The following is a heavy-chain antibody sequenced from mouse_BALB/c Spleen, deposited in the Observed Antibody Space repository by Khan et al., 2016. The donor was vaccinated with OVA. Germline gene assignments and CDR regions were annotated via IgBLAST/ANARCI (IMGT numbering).Heavy chain of an antibody. CDR3: ASHLTGSCAY. CDR2: IITGGDYT. CDR1: GFTFSSYC. Sequence: EVQLVESGGDLVKPGGSLKLSCAASGFTFSSYCMSWVRQTPDKRLEWVATIITGGDYTYYPDNVTGRFIISRDDAKNTLYLQMSSLKSEDTAMYYCASHLTGSCAYWGQGTLVTVSA. J-gene: IGHJ3*01. D-gene: IGHD4-1*01. V-gene: IGHV5-6*01.